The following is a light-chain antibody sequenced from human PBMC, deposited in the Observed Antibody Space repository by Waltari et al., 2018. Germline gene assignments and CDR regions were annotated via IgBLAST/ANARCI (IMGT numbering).Light chain of an antibody. Sequence: DIQMTQSPSSLSASVGDRVTISCRASQSIISSLNWYQQKPGKAPKLLIYAASSLQSGVPSSFSGSGSGTDFTLTISSLQPEDIATYYCQQSYTMPRTFGQGTKVEIK. V-gene: IGKV1-39*01. CDR3: QQSYTMPRT. J-gene: IGKJ1*01. CDR2: AAS. CDR1: QSIISS.